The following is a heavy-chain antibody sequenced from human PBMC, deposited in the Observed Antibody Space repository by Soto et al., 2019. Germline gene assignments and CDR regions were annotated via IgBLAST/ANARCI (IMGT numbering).Heavy chain of an antibody. CDR3: ARDWNSGSQLVYFDY. CDR2: INPNSGGT. D-gene: IGHD1-26*01. J-gene: IGHJ4*02. CDR1: GYTFTGYY. V-gene: IGHV1-2*04. Sequence: QVQLVQSGAEVKKPGASVKVSCKASGYTFTGYYMHWVRQAPGQGLEWMGWINPNSGGTNYAQKFQGWVTMTRDTSISTAYMELSRLRSDDTAVYYGARDWNSGSQLVYFDYWGQGTLVTVSS.